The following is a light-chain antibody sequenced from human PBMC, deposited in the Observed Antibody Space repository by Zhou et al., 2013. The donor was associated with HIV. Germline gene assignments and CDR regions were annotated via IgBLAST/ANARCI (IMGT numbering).Light chain of an antibody. CDR3: QSYDSSLSGSKV. J-gene: IGLJ2*01. V-gene: IGLV1-40*01. Sequence: QSVLTQPPSVSGAPGLRVTISCTGSSSNIGAGYDVHWYQQLPGTAPKLLIYANINRPSGVPDRFSGSKSGTSASLAITGLQAEDEADYFCQSYDSSLSGSKVFGGGTTLTVL. CDR1: SSNIGAGYD. CDR2: ANI.